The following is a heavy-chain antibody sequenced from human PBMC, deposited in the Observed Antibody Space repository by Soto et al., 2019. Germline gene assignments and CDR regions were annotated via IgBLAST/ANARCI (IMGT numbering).Heavy chain of an antibody. CDR2: IWYDGSNK. V-gene: IGHV3-33*01. Sequence: GGSLRLSCAASGFTFSSYGMHWVRQAPGKGLEWVAVIWYDGSNKYYADSVKGRFTISRDNSKNTLYLQMNSLRAEDTAVYYCARDDSDGDYAPYYYYYYGMDVWGQGTTVTVSS. J-gene: IGHJ6*02. CDR3: ARDDSDGDYAPYYYYYYGMDV. CDR1: GFTFSSYG. D-gene: IGHD4-17*01.